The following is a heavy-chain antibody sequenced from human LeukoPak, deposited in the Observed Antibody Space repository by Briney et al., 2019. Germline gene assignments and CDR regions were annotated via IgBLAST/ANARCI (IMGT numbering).Heavy chain of an antibody. CDR2: IYYSGST. D-gene: IGHD4-17*01. V-gene: IGHV4-59*01. CDR1: GGSISSYY. CDR3: ARFGDYVHDY. J-gene: IGHJ4*02. Sequence: SETLSLTCTVSGGSISSYYWSWIRQPPGKGLEWIGYIYYSGSTNYNPSLKSRVTISVDTSKNQYSLKLSSVTAADTAVYYCARFGDYVHDYWGQGTLVTVSS.